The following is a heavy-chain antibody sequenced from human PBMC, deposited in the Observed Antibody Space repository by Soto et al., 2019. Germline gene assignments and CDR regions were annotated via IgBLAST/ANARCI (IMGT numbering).Heavy chain of an antibody. CDR1: GGTFSSYA. D-gene: IGHD2-15*01. V-gene: IGHV1-69*01. CDR2: IIPIFGTA. CDR3: ARDLWGRTGGDCSGGSCYSGY. Sequence: QVQLVQSGAEVKKPGSSVKVSCKASGGTFSSYAISWVRQAPGQGLEWMGGIIPIFGTANYAQKFQGRVTITADESTNTAYMELCSLRSEDTAVDYCARDLWGRTGGDCSGGSCYSGYWGQGTLVTVSS. J-gene: IGHJ4*02.